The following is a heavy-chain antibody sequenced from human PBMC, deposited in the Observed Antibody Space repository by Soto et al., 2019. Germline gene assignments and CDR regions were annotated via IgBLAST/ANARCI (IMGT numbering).Heavy chain of an antibody. J-gene: IGHJ4*02. V-gene: IGHV2-5*02. CDR1: GFSLSTSGVG. Sequence: QITLKESGPTLVKPTQTLTLTCTFSGFSLSTSGVGVGWIRQPPGKALEWHALIYWDDDKRYSPSLKSRLTITKDTSKNQVVLTMTNMDPVDTATYYCARQVRGVNISPFDYWGQGTLVTVSS. CDR3: ARQVRGVNISPFDY. CDR2: IYWDDDK. D-gene: IGHD3-10*01.